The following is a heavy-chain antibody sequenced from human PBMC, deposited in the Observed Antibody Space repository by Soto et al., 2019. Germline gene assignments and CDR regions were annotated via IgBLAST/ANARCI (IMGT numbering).Heavy chain of an antibody. CDR3: PRPSQPLSSYYGMDV. J-gene: IGHJ6*01. Sequence: GESLKISCKGSGYSFTSYWIGWVRQMPGKGLEWMGIIYPGDSDTRYSPSFQGQVTISADKSISTAYLQCSSLKASDTAMYFCPRPSQPLSSYYGMDVWGQGPTVTVCS. V-gene: IGHV5-51*01. CDR2: IYPGDSDT. CDR1: GYSFTSYW. D-gene: IGHD2-2*01.